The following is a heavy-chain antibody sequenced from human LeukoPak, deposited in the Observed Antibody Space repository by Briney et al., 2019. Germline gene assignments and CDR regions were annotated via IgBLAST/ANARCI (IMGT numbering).Heavy chain of an antibody. V-gene: IGHV1-69*05. J-gene: IGHJ6*03. CDR2: IIPIFGTA. Sequence: ASVKVSCKASGGTFSSYAISWVRQAPGQGLEWMGGIIPIFGTANYAQKFQGRVTITTDESTSTAYMELSSLRSEDTAVYYCARDEAAARGDYYYMDVWGKGTTVTVSS. D-gene: IGHD6-6*01. CDR3: ARDEAAARGDYYYMDV. CDR1: GGTFSSYA.